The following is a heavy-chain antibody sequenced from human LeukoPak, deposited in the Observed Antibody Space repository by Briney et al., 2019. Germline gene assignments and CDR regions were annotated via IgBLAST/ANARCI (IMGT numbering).Heavy chain of an antibody. D-gene: IGHD2-2*01. CDR1: GFTFSTYG. CDR2: ISYDGSNK. J-gene: IGHJ6*02. CDR3: AKSSVSVVPAAMGVYYYYYYGMDV. V-gene: IGHV3-30*18. Sequence: PGGSLRLSCAAAGFTFSTYGMHWVRQAPGKGLEWVAVISYDGSNKYYADSVKGRFTISRDNSKNTLYLQMNSLRAEDTAVYYCAKSSVSVVPAAMGVYYYYYYGMDVWGQGTTVTVSS.